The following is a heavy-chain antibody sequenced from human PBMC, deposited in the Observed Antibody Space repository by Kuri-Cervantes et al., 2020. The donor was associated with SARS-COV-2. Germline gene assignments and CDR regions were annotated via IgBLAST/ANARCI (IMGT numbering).Heavy chain of an antibody. Sequence: SETLSLTCIVSGDSMSGSYWTWMRKSPWRGLEWIGYVSDTGSRYNPSLGSRVTISVDTSKNQFSLRLTSVTAADTALYSCAKDKIGDGKPIIYWGRGILVTVSS. CDR1: GDSMSGSY. V-gene: IGHV4-59*01. J-gene: IGHJ4*02. CDR3: AKDKIGDGKPIIY. D-gene: IGHD1-14*01. CDR2: VSDTGSR.